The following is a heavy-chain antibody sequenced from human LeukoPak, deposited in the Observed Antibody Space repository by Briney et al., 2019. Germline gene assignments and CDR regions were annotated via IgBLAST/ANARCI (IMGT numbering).Heavy chain of an antibody. CDR1: GGTFSSYA. CDR2: ISAGNDNT. J-gene: IGHJ6*02. Sequence: ASVKVSCTASGGTFSSYAISWVRQAPGQRLEWMGWISAGNDNTKSSRKFQDRVTITRDTSASTAYMELSSLTSEDTAVYYCAAGRGYSSSSRNYYYYHMDVWGQGTTVTVSS. CDR3: AAGRGYSSSSRNYYYYHMDV. V-gene: IGHV1-3*01. D-gene: IGHD6-6*01.